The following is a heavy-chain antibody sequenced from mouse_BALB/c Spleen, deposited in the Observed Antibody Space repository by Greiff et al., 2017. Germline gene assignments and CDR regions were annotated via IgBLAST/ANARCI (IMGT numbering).Heavy chain of an antibody. J-gene: IGHJ2*01. Sequence: EVQLQQSGAELVRPGALVKLSCKASGFNIKDYYMHWVKQRPEQGLEWIGWIDPENGNTIYDPKFQGKASITADTSSNTAYLQLSSLTSEDTAVYYCASEGYVDYWGQGTTLTVSS. CDR2: IDPENGNT. CDR1: GFNIKDYY. V-gene: IGHV14-1*02. CDR3: ASEGYVDY.